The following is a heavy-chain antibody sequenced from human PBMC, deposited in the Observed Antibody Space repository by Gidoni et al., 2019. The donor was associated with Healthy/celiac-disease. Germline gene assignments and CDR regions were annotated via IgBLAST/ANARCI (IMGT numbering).Heavy chain of an antibody. CDR3: ARGGITMVRGGFDP. CDR1: GGSFSGYY. CDR2: INHSGST. J-gene: IGHJ5*02. V-gene: IGHV4-34*01. Sequence: QVQLQQWGAGLLKPSETLSLTCAVYGGSFSGYYWSWIRQPPGKGLEWIGEINHSGSTNYNPSLKSRVTISVDTSKNQFSLKLSSVTAADTAVYYCARGGITMVRGGFDPWGQGTLVTVSS. D-gene: IGHD3-10*01.